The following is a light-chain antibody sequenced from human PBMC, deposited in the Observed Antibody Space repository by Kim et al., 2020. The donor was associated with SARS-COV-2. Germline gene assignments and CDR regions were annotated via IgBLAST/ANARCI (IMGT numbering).Light chain of an antibody. CDR1: ERVSSSN. CDR3: QQNGSSPGT. Sequence: PGERDSPPRRASERVSSSNLAWYQKKPGRAPGFLIKGESTGATGIPDGFGGGGSGKGFTPTISGREPEDFEVYYGQQNGSSPGTFGKGTKVDIK. V-gene: IGKV3-20*01. CDR2: GES. J-gene: IGKJ1*01.